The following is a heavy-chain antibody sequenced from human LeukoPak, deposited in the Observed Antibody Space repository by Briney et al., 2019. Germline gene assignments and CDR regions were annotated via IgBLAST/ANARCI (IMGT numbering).Heavy chain of an antibody. V-gene: IGHV3-53*01. J-gene: IGHJ4*02. CDR3: VRLPDWGEAFDY. D-gene: IGHD7-27*01. CDR2: IYSGGST. Sequence: GGSLRLSCAASGFTVSSNYMSWVRQAPGKGLEWVSVIYSGGSTYYADSVQGRFTISRDNSKNTVYLQMNSLSVEDTAVYYCVRLPDWGEAFDYWGQGILVTVSS. CDR1: GFTVSSNY.